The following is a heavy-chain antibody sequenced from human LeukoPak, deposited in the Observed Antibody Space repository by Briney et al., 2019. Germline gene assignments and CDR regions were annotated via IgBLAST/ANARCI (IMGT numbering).Heavy chain of an antibody. CDR1: GFTFSSYS. CDR3: ARGSSSWYKGDYYCYMDV. Sequence: PGGSLRLSCAASGFTFSSYSMNWVRQAPGKGLEWVSSISSSSSYIYYADSVKGRFTISRDNAKNSLYLQMNSLRAEDTAVYYCARGSSSWYKGDYYCYMDVWGKGTTVTVSS. J-gene: IGHJ6*03. V-gene: IGHV3-21*01. CDR2: ISSSSSYI. D-gene: IGHD6-13*01.